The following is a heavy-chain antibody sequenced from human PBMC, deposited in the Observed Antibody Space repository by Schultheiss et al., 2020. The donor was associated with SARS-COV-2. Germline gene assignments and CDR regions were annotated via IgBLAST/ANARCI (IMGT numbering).Heavy chain of an antibody. V-gene: IGHV4-4*07. J-gene: IGHJ4*02. D-gene: IGHD7-27*01. CDR1: GGSISSYY. CDR2: IYTSGST. Sequence: SQTPSLTCTVSGGSISSYYWSWIRQPAGKGLEWIGRIYTSGSTNYNPSLKSRVTISVDTSKNQFSLKLSSVTAADTAVYYCARDRGTGEPIDYWGQGTLVTVSS. CDR3: ARDRGTGEPIDY.